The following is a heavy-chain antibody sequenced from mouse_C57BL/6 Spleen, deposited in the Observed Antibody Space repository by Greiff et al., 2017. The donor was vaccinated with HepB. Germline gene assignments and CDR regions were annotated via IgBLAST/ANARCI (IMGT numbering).Heavy chain of an antibody. CDR1: GYTFTSYW. V-gene: IGHV1-53*01. Sequence: QVQLQQPGTELVKPGASVKLSCKASGYTFTSYWMHWVKERPGQGLEWIGNINTSNGGTNYNEKIKSKATLTVDKSSSTAYMQLSSLTSEDSAVYYCAKGADYDGYYFGCWGQGTTLTVSS. CDR2: INTSNGGT. CDR3: AKGADYDGYYFGC. D-gene: IGHD2-4*01. J-gene: IGHJ2*01.